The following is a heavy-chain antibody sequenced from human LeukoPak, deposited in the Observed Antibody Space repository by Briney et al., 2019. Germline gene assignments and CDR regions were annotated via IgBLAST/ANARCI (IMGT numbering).Heavy chain of an antibody. V-gene: IGHV1-69*01. D-gene: IGHD2-2*01. CDR2: IIPIFGTE. CDR1: LDTFSTYA. J-gene: IGHJ6*03. CDR3: ARDQGCSSTSCPDPYYYYYMDV. Sequence: APLRISSKASLDTFSTYAISWVRQAPGQTREWRGGIIPIFGTENYAQKFQGRVTITADESTSTAYMELSSLRSEDTAVYYCARDQGCSSTSCPDPYYYYYMDVWGKGTTVTVSS.